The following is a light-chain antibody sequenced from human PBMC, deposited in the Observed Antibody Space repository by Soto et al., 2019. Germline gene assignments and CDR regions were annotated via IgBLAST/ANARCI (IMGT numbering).Light chain of an antibody. J-gene: IGLJ2*01. CDR1: SNDIGGSNY. Sequence: QSVLTQPRSVSESPGQSVTISCTGTSNDIGGSNYVSWYQQYPGKAPKLIIYDVTNRPSGVPDRFSGSKSGNTASLTISGLQADDEADYYCCSYAGGYTSVVFGGGTKLTVL. V-gene: IGLV2-11*01. CDR3: CSYAGGYTSVV. CDR2: DVT.